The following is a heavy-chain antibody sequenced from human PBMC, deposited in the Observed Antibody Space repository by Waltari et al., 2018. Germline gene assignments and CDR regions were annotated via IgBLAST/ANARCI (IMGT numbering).Heavy chain of an antibody. CDR2: ASDSGGSS. D-gene: IGHD3-10*01. J-gene: IGHJ4*02. V-gene: IGHV3-23*01. Sequence: EVQLLESGGGLVQPGGSLRLSCAASGFSFRNYARSWVRQVPGKGLEWVSAASDSGGSSYYADSVKGRFTISRDNSKNMLYLQMKYLSAEDTALYYCAKDLLPTGVFDYWGQGALVTVSS. CDR3: AKDLLPTGVFDY. CDR1: GFSFRNYA.